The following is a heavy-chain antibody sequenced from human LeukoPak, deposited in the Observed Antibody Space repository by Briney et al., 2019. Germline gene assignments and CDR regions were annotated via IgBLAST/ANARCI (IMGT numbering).Heavy chain of an antibody. J-gene: IGHJ6*03. Sequence: SVKVSCKASGGTFSSYAISWVRQAPGQGLEWMGGIIPIFSTANYAQKFQGRVTITTDESTSTAYMELSSLRSEDTAVYYCARGPDIVVVPAAITHYYYYMDVWGKGTTVTVSS. CDR2: IIPIFSTA. CDR1: GGTFSSYA. CDR3: ARGPDIVVVPAAITHYYYYMDV. V-gene: IGHV1-69*05. D-gene: IGHD2-2*01.